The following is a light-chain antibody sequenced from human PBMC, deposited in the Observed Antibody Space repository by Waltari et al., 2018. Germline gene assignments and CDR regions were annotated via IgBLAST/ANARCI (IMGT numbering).Light chain of an antibody. CDR3: CSYAGNCTVV. CDR1: SSDVGSYDL. Sequence: QSALTQPASVSGSPGQSITISCTGTSSDVGSYDLVSWYQQHPGKAPKLMIYEVNKRPSGVSHRFSGSRSGNTASLTISGLQAEDEAVYHCCSYAGNCTVVFGGGTKLTVL. J-gene: IGLJ2*01. CDR2: EVN. V-gene: IGLV2-23*02.